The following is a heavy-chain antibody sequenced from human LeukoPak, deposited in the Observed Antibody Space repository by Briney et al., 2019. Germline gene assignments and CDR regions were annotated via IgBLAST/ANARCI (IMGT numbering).Heavy chain of an antibody. CDR2: IIPIFGTA. Sequence: ASVKVSCKASGGTFSSYAISWVRQAPGQGLEWMGGIIPIFGTANYAQKFQGRVTITTDESTSTAYMELSSLRSEDTAVYYCARDRPIVVVPAAVYYYMDVWGKGTTVTVSS. V-gene: IGHV1-69*05. J-gene: IGHJ6*03. D-gene: IGHD2-2*01. CDR1: GGTFSSYA. CDR3: ARDRPIVVVPAAVYYYMDV.